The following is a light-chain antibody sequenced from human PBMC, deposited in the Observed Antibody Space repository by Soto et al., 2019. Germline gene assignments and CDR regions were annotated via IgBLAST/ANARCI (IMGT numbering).Light chain of an antibody. CDR2: AAS. J-gene: IGKJ2*01. V-gene: IGKV1-39*01. CDR3: QQSYTTPRT. Sequence: DIQMTQSPSSLSASVGDRVTITCRASENIGSHVNWYQLKPGEAPKVLIYAASGLESGVPSRFSGSRSGTDFTLTISSLQPEDFASYYCQQSYTTPRTFGQGTKLEIK. CDR1: ENIGSH.